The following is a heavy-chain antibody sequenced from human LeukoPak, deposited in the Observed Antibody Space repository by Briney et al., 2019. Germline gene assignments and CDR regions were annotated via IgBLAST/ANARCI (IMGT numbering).Heavy chain of an antibody. CDR2: ISGSGGST. V-gene: IGHV3-23*01. D-gene: IGHD3-22*01. Sequence: GGSPRLSCAASGFTFSSHAMSWVRQAPGKGLEWVSAISGSGGSTYYADSVKGRFTISRDNSKNTLYLQMNSLRAEDTAVYYCAKDLYYYDSSGYYYVPPYAFDIWGQGTMVTVSS. CDR1: GFTFSSHA. J-gene: IGHJ3*02. CDR3: AKDLYYYDSSGYYYVPPYAFDI.